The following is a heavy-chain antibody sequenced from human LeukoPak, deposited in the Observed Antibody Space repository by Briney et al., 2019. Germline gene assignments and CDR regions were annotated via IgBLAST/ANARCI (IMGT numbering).Heavy chain of an antibody. D-gene: IGHD3-3*01. CDR3: ARTTLEWLSWVFDP. CDR1: GGSISSSSYY. J-gene: IGHJ5*02. Sequence: PSETLSLTCTVSGGSISSSSYYWGWIRQPPGKGLEWIGSIYYSGSTYYNPSLKSRVTISVDTSKNQFSLKLSSVTAADTAVYYCARTTLEWLSWVFDPWGQGTLVTVSS. V-gene: IGHV4-39*07. CDR2: IYYSGST.